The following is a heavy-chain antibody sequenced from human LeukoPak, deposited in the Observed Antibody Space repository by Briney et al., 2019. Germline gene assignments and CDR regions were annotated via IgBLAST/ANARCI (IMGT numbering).Heavy chain of an antibody. J-gene: IGHJ4*02. V-gene: IGHV3-23*01. CDR2: ISGSGGST. D-gene: IGHD3-22*01. Sequence: GGSLRLSCAASGFTFSRKAMSWVRQAPGKGLEWVSAISGSGGSTYYADSVKGRFTISRDNSKNTLYLEMNSLRAEDTAVYYCAKGTLDGGQYYYDSSGGQGTLVTVSS. CDR3: AKGTLDGGQYYYDSS. CDR1: GFTFSRKA.